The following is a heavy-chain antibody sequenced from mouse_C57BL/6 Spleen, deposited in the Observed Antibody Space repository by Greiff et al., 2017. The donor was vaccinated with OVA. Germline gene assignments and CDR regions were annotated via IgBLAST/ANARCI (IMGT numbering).Heavy chain of an antibody. CDR1: GFTFSDYG. J-gene: IGHJ2*01. D-gene: IGHD1-1*01. Sequence: EVQVVESGGGLVKPGGSLKLSCAASGFTFSDYGMHWVRQAPEKGLEWVAYISSGSSTIYYADTVKGRFTISRDNAKNTLFLQMTSLRSEDTAMYYCARHDGSSYFDYWGQGTTLTVSS. CDR3: ARHDGSSYFDY. CDR2: ISSGSSTI. V-gene: IGHV5-17*01.